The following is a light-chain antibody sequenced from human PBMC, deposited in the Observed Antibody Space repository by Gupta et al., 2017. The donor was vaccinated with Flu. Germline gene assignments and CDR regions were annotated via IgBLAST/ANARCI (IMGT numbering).Light chain of an antibody. V-gene: IGKV2-30*01. CDR2: QVS. CDR1: QGLVYSDGNTY. Sequence: DVVMTQSPLSLPVTLGHTASISCRSSQGLVYSDGNTYLNWFQQSPGQSPRRLIYQVSYLDCGVPYRFSGSGSGTDFTLKISRVEAEDFGIYFCMQGARWPWAFGEGTTVEIK. CDR3: MQGARWPWA. J-gene: IGKJ1*01.